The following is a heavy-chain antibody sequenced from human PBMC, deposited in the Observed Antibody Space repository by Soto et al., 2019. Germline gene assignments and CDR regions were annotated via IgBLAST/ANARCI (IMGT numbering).Heavy chain of an antibody. V-gene: IGHV5-51*01. Sequence: PGESLKISCQGSGYSFTSYWIGGVRQIPGKGLEWMGIIYPGDSDTRYSPSFQGQVTISADKSISPAYLQWNIMKASDSAMYCCARNSRGCGSWVAWEFDFWGQGTLVTVSS. J-gene: IGHJ4*02. CDR3: ARNSRGCGSWVAWEFDF. CDR1: GYSFTSYW. CDR2: IYPGDSDT. D-gene: IGHD6-13*01.